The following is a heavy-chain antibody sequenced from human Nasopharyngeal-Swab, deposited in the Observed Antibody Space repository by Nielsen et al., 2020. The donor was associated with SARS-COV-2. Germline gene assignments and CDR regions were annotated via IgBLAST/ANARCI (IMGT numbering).Heavy chain of an antibody. V-gene: IGHV3-48*03. CDR3: ARASRAWY. J-gene: IGHJ4*02. CDR1: GFTFSNDE. Sequence: GESMKISCAASGFTFSNDERNWVRQARGKGLERVSYISESDGTSYYADSVSGRFTISRENAKNSLYLQMNSLRAEDTAVYYGARASRAWYWGQGALVTVSS. CDR2: ISESDGTS.